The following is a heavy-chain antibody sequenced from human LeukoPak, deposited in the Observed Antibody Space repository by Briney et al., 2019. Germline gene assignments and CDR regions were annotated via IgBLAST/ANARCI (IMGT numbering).Heavy chain of an antibody. CDR2: IYTSGST. CDR3: ARSSSDARSAFDI. J-gene: IGHJ3*02. CDR1: GGSISSGSYY. V-gene: IGHV4-61*02. D-gene: IGHD6-6*01. Sequence: PSETLSLTCSVSGGSISSGSYYWSWIRQPAGEGLEWIGRIYTSGSTNYNASLKSRVTISVDTSKNQFSLKLSSVTAADTAVYYCARSSSDARSAFDIWGQGTMVIVSS.